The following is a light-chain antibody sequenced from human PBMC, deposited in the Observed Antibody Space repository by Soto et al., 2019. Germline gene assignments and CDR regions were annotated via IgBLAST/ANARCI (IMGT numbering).Light chain of an antibody. CDR1: QSISSY. CDR3: QRSYSTPKT. Sequence: DIQMTQSPSSLSASVGDRVTITCRASQSISSYLNWYQQKPGKAPNLLIYAASSLQSGVPSRFSGSGSGTDFILTISSLQPEDFATYYCQRSYSTPKTFGQGTKVEIK. V-gene: IGKV1-39*01. CDR2: AAS. J-gene: IGKJ1*01.